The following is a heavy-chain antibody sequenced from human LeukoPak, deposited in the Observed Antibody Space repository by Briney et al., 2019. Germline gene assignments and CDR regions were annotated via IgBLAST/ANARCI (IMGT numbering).Heavy chain of an antibody. D-gene: IGHD5-18*01. CDR2: ISGSGGST. CDR1: GFTFSSYA. J-gene: IGHJ3*02. Sequence: GGSLLLSCAASGFTFSSYAMSGVRPAPGKGLEGVSAISGSGGSTYYADSVKGRFTISRDNSKNTLYLQMNSLRAEDTAVYYSAKDDGWIQLWLDAFDIWGQGTMVTVSS. V-gene: IGHV3-23*01. CDR3: AKDDGWIQLWLDAFDI.